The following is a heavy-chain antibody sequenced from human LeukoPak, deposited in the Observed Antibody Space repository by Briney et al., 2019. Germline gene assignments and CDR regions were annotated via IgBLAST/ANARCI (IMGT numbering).Heavy chain of an antibody. Sequence: QPGGSLRLSCAASGFAFRSYWMHWVRQGPGKGLLWVSRINRDGRATSYADSVKGRFTISRDNAKNTLYLQMNSLRAEDTAVYFCAKDLTGSIDYWGQGTLVTVSS. CDR2: INRDGRAT. V-gene: IGHV3-74*01. D-gene: IGHD3-9*01. J-gene: IGHJ4*02. CDR1: GFAFRSYW. CDR3: AKDLTGSIDY.